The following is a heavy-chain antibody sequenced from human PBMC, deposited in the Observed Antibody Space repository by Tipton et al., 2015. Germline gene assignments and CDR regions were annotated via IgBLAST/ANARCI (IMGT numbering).Heavy chain of an antibody. CDR1: GGSVSSGNYY. J-gene: IGHJ4*02. D-gene: IGHD6-19*01. Sequence: TLSLTCTVSGGSVSSGNYYWTWIRQPPGKGLEWIGYIYYSGHTKYNPSLKSRVTISADTSKNQFSLKMTSVTAADTAVYYCARAVAGTFDYWGQGTLVTVSS. CDR3: ARAVAGTFDY. V-gene: IGHV4-61*01. CDR2: IYYSGHT.